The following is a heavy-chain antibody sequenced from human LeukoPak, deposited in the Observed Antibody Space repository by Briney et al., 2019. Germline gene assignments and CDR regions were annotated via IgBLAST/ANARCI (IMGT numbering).Heavy chain of an antibody. Sequence: PGGSLRLSCAASGFTFSSYAMSWVRQAPGKGLEWVGFIRSKAYGGTTEYAASVKGRFTISRDDSKSIAYLQMNSLKTEDTAVYYCTNDYYGSGSYWDYWGQGTLVTVSS. CDR2: IRSKAYGGTT. CDR1: GFTFSSYA. CDR3: TNDYYGSGSYWDY. V-gene: IGHV3-49*04. D-gene: IGHD3-10*01. J-gene: IGHJ4*02.